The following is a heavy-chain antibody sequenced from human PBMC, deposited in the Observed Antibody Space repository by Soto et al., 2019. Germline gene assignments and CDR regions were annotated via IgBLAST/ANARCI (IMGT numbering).Heavy chain of an antibody. Sequence: GGSLRLSCAASGFSISDHYMSWIRQAPGKGLEWVSYSSNSGTFTKYADSVKGRFTISRDNVNDTLYLQMNNLRAEDSGLYYCTRGPRPISTGTGAYWGQGTQVTVSS. D-gene: IGHD3-10*01. V-gene: IGHV3-11*06. CDR2: SSNSGTFT. J-gene: IGHJ4*02. CDR3: TRGPRPISTGTGAY. CDR1: GFSISDHY.